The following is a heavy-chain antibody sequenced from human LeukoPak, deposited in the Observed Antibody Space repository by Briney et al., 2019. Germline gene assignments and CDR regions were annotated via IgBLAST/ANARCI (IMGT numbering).Heavy chain of an antibody. CDR2: IIWSGGST. J-gene: IGHJ6*03. D-gene: IGHD2-15*01. CDR1: GFTFDDYG. V-gene: IGHV3-20*04. CDR3: AKNGDRGAYCTGGTCYPYFYYYMDV. Sequence: GGSLRLSCAASGFTFDDYGMSWVRQAPGKGLEWVSGIIWSGGSTGYADSVKGRFTISRDNAKNSLYLQMNSLRAEDTAIYYCAKNGDRGAYCTGGTCYPYFYYYMDVWGKGTTVTI.